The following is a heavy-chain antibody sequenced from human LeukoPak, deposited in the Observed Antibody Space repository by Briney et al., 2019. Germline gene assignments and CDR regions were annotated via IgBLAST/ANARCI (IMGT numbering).Heavy chain of an antibody. CDR3: ATGYCSSTSCSKYYFDY. Sequence: GGSLRLSCAASGFTFSNAWMNWVRQAPGKGLEWVGRIKSKTDGGTTDYAAPVKGRFTISRDDSESTLYLQMNSLKTEDTAVYYCATGYCSSTSCSKYYFDYWGQGTLVTVSS. CDR2: IKSKTDGGTT. J-gene: IGHJ4*02. D-gene: IGHD2-2*01. CDR1: GFTFSNAW. V-gene: IGHV3-15*01.